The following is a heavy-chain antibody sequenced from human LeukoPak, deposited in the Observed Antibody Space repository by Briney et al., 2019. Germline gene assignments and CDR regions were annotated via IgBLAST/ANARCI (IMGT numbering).Heavy chain of an antibody. CDR2: ISVNNGNT. Sequence: GASVKVSCKSSGYTFSNFGISWVRQAPGQGLEWMGWISVNNGNTNYAQNFQGRVTMTTDTSTSTAYMELRSLRSDDTAVYYCARVGSTHYYYFLDVWGKGTTVTVSS. D-gene: IGHD1-26*01. CDR1: GYTFSNFG. CDR3: ARVGSTHYYYFLDV. V-gene: IGHV1-18*01. J-gene: IGHJ6*04.